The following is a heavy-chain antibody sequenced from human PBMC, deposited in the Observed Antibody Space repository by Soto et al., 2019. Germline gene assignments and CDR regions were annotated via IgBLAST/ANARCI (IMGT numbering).Heavy chain of an antibody. V-gene: IGHV4-61*08. CDR3: ARDMHAGFTHYFDP. J-gene: IGHJ5*02. CDR1: GAALSSGGYF. D-gene: IGHD1-26*01. CDR2: IYYTGNT. Sequence: SEALSITFTGSGAALSSGGYFYTWVRQPPGKGLEWLGYIYYTGNTNYNPSLQSRVTISLDTSKNQLSLKLTSMTAADTAVYYCARDMHAGFTHYFDPWGQGTLVNVSS.